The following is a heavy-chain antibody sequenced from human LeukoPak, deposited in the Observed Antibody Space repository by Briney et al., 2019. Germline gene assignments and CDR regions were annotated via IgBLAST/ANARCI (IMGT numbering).Heavy chain of an antibody. Sequence: QPGRSLRLSCAASGFTFDDYAMHWVRQAPGKGLEWVAVISDDGSKIYYGDSVKGRFTISRDNSKNTLNLQMDSLRADDTAVYYCATDSHYCSSTSCLDYWGQGTLVTVSS. J-gene: IGHJ4*02. CDR3: ATDSHYCSSTSCLDY. D-gene: IGHD2-2*01. V-gene: IGHV3-30*04. CDR2: ISDDGSKI. CDR1: GFTFDDYA.